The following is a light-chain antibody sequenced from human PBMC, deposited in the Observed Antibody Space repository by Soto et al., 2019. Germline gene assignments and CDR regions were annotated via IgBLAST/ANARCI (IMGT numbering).Light chain of an antibody. CDR3: RSYALTFYV. J-gene: IGLJ1*01. V-gene: IGLV2-11*01. CDR1: TIDDGTSNY. Sequence: QSALTQPRSVSGSPGQSVTISCTGPTIDDGTSNYVSWYQQHPGKVPKLMIYDVSERPSGVPDRFSGSKSGNTASLTISGLQPEYEADYYRRSYALTFYVCGTGTKVTVL. CDR2: DVS.